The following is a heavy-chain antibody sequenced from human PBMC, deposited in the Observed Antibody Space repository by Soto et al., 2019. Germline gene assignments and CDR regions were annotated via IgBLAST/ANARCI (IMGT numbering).Heavy chain of an antibody. CDR1: GVSLTSGNW. CDR2: IFHDGTA. CDR3: ARLVYDTRLNYMYFDF. D-gene: IGHD3-10*01. J-gene: IGHJ4*02. V-gene: IGHV4-4*02. Sequence: SETLSLTCAVSGVSLTSGNWLTWVRQSPQRGLEYIGEIFHDGTANYYPSFERRVAMSVDTSRNQFSLKLTSVTAADTAVYFCARLVYDTRLNYMYFDFWGPGTLVTV.